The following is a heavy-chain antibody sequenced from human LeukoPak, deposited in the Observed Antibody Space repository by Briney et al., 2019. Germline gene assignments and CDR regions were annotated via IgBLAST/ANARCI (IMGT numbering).Heavy chain of an antibody. J-gene: IGHJ4*02. CDR1: GFTFSSYA. CDR2: VSGSGGIT. Sequence: GGSLRLSCAAPGFTFSSYAMSWVRQAPGKGLEWVSIVSGSGGITNSADSVKGRFTISRDNSKNTVYLEMNSLRAEDTAVYYCATEGFDNWGQGTLVSVSS. D-gene: IGHD1-14*01. V-gene: IGHV3-23*01. CDR3: ATEGFDN.